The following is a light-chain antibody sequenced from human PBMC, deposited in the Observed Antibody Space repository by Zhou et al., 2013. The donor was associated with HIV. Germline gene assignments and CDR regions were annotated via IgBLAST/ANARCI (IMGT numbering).Light chain of an antibody. J-gene: IGKJ3*01. CDR3: QEYSSDPFT. CDR2: AAS. Sequence: DIQMTQSPSSLSASVGDRVTITCRASQSISSYLNWYQQKPGKSPNLLIYAASTLQSGVPSRFSGSGSGTDFTLSISSLQPGDVATYYCQEYSSDPFTFGPGTKVEIK. CDR1: QSISSY. V-gene: IGKV1-27*01.